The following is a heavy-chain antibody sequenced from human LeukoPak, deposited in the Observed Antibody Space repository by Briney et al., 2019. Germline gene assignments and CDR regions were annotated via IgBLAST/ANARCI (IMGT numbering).Heavy chain of an antibody. D-gene: IGHD3-9*01. V-gene: IGHV3-23*01. CDR3: AKNPDYDVLTGTSFDC. CDR2: ITSSGDGT. Sequence: GGSLRLSCAASEFTFSNYAMTWVRQAPGKGLEWVSSITSSGDGTYYADSVKGRFTISRDNSKNTLYLQMNSLKAEDTAVYYCAKNPDYDVLTGTSFDCWGQGALVTVSS. J-gene: IGHJ4*02. CDR1: EFTFSNYA.